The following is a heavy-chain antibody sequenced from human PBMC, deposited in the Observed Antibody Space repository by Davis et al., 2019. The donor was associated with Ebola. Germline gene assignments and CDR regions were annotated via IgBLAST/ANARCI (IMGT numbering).Heavy chain of an antibody. V-gene: IGHV1-18*01. CDR3: ARYWGSIGYFDL. CDR2: ISAYNGNT. D-gene: IGHD7-27*01. CDR1: GYTFTTYG. J-gene: IGHJ2*01. Sequence: ASVKVSCKASGYTFTTYGISWVRQAPGQGLEWMGWISAYNGNTNYAQNLQGRVTMTTDTSTSTAYMELRSLRSDDTAVYYCARYWGSIGYFDLWGRGTLVTVSS.